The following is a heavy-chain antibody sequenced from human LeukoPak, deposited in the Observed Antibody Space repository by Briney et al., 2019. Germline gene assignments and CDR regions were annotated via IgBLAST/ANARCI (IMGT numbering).Heavy chain of an antibody. CDR1: GFTSSNYA. Sequence: RGSLRLSCAASGFTSSNYAMSSVRQAPGQGLEWVSAIGSSGGTTFYADSVKGRFTISRDTSKNTLYLQMNSLRAEDTAVYYYARTAHCYWWGRGTLVTVSS. D-gene: IGHD2-8*02. J-gene: IGHJ4*02. V-gene: IGHV3-23*01. CDR2: IGSSGGTT. CDR3: ARTAHCYW.